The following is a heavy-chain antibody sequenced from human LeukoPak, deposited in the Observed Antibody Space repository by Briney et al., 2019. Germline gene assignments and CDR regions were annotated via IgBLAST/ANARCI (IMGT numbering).Heavy chain of an antibody. Sequence: PGRSLRLSCAASGFTFDDYAMHWVRQAPGKGLEWVSGISWNSGSIGYADSVKGRFTISRDNAKNSLYLQMNGLRAEDTAVYYCADISGAHFDGFDYWGQGTLVSVSS. J-gene: IGHJ4*02. CDR2: ISWNSGSI. D-gene: IGHD4/OR15-4a*01. CDR3: ADISGAHFDGFDY. CDR1: GFTFDDYA. V-gene: IGHV3-9*01.